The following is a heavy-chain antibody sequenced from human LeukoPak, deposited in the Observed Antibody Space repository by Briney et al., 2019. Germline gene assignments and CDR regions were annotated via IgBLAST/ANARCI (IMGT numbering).Heavy chain of an antibody. Sequence: PSETLSLTCAVYGGSFSGYYWSWIRQPPGKGLEWIGETNHSGSTNYNPSLKSRVTISVDTSKNQFSLKLSSVTAADTAVYYCARVERPHIVVVPAAKCYFDYWGQGTLVTVSS. CDR2: TNHSGST. V-gene: IGHV4-34*01. CDR1: GGSFSGYY. J-gene: IGHJ4*02. D-gene: IGHD2-2*01. CDR3: ARVERPHIVVVPAAKCYFDY.